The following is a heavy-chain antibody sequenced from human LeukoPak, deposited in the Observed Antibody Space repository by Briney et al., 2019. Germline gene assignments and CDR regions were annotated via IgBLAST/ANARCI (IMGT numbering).Heavy chain of an antibody. J-gene: IGHJ6*03. CDR2: ISGSGDRT. CDR3: AKVGKTENYYGSGRFSYYYYMDV. Sequence: GGSLRLSCAASGFTFNSYAMSWVRQAPGKGLEWVSAISGSGDRTFYADSVKGRLTISRDNSKNTLYLQLNTVRAEDTALYYCAKVGKTENYYGSGRFSYYYYMDVWGKGATVTISS. D-gene: IGHD3-10*01. V-gene: IGHV3-23*01. CDR1: GFTFNSYA.